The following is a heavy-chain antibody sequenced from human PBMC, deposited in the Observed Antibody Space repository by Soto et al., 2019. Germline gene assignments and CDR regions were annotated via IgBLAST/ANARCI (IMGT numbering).Heavy chain of an antibody. Sequence: QVQLVESGGGVVQPGRSLRLSCAASGFTFSSYGMHWVRQAPGKGLEWVAVIWYDGSNKYYADSVKGRFTISRDNSKNTLYMEMNSMRAEDTAVYYCARDQYSGSYYPHDYWGQGTLVTVSS. V-gene: IGHV3-33*01. J-gene: IGHJ4*02. CDR2: IWYDGSNK. CDR3: ARDQYSGSYYPHDY. D-gene: IGHD1-26*01. CDR1: GFTFSSYG.